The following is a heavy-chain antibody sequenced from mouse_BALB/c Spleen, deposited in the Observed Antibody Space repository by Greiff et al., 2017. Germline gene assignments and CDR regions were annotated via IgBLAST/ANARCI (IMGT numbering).Heavy chain of an antibody. J-gene: IGHJ2*01. Sequence: EVKVVESGGGLVKPGGSLKLSCAASGFTFSSYTMSWVRQTPEKRLEWVATISSGGSYTYYPDSVKGRFTISRDNAKNTLYLQMSSLKSEDTAMYYCTRLLTGYFDDWGQGTTLTVSS. V-gene: IGHV5-6-4*01. D-gene: IGHD2-1*01. CDR3: TRLLTGYFDD. CDR1: GFTFSSYT. CDR2: ISSGGSYT.